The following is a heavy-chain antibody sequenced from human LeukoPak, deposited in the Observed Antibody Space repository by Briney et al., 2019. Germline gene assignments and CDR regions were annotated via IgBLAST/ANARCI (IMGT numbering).Heavy chain of an antibody. CDR3: AKDLSSGSYTHYFDY. D-gene: IGHD3-10*01. CDR1: GFTFNSYA. J-gene: IGHJ4*02. V-gene: IGHV3-23*01. CDR2: ISGSGGST. Sequence: GGSLRLSCAASGFTFNSYAMSWVRQAPGKGLEWVSSISGSGGSTYYADSVKGRFTISRDNSKNTLYVQMNSLRAEDTAVYYCAKDLSSGSYTHYFDYWGQGTLVTVSS.